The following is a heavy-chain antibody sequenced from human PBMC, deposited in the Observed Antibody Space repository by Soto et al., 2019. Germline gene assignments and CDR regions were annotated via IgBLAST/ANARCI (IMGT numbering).Heavy chain of an antibody. Sequence: PSQTLSLTCAISGDSVSSNSAAWSWIRQPPSRGLEWLGRTYYRSKWYSDYAVSVKSRITINPDTSKNQFSLQLNSVTPEDAAMYYCARIVGGSSDYWGQGTLVTVSS. D-gene: IGHD2-15*01. J-gene: IGHJ4*02. CDR2: TYYRSKWYS. CDR3: ARIVGGSSDY. V-gene: IGHV6-1*01. CDR1: GDSVSSNSAA.